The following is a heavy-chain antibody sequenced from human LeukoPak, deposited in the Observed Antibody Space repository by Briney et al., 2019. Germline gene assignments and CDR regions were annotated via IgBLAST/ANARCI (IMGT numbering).Heavy chain of an antibody. CDR1: GFTFSSYW. CDR3: ASAYYYRLPD. J-gene: IGHJ4*02. V-gene: IGHV3-74*01. CDR2: INSDGTT. D-gene: IGHD3-10*01. Sequence: GGSLRHSCAASGFTFSSYWMHWVRQAPGKGLVWVSRINSDGTTTYADSVKGRFTISRDNAKNTLYLQMNRLRAEDTALYYCASAYYYRLPDWGQGTLVTVSS.